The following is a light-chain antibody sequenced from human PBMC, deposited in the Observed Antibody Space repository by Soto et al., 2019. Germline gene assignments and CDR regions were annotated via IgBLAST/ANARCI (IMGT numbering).Light chain of an antibody. V-gene: IGLV2-14*03. CDR2: DVS. CDR3: SSYTSSIPYV. Sequence: QSVLTQPASVSGSPGQSITISCTGTSSDVGYFNHVSWYQQHPGKAPKLMIYDVSDGPSGVSNRFCGSKSANRASLTISGLHSEDGADYYCSSYTSSIPYVFGTGXXVPV. J-gene: IGLJ1*01. CDR1: SSDVGYFNH.